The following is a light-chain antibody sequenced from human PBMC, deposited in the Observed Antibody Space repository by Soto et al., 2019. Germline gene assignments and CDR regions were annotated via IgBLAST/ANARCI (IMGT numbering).Light chain of an antibody. J-gene: IGKJ1*01. CDR2: KVS. CDR3: RQGTHWPPVGT. V-gene: IGKV2-30*01. CDR1: QSLVYSDGTTY. Sequence: DVVMTQSPLSLPVTLGQPASISCRSSQSLVYSDGTTYVNWFQQRPGQSPRRLIYKVSNRDSGVPDRFSGSGSGTDFTLKISRVEAEDVGVYYCRQGTHWPPVGTFGQGTKVEIK.